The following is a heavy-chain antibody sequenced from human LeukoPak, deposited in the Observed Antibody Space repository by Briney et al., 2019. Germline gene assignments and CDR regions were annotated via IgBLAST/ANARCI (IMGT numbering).Heavy chain of an antibody. CDR2: INPNSGGT. D-gene: IGHD3-10*01. J-gene: IGHJ4*02. Sequence: GASVKVSCKASGYTFTGYYMHWVRQAPGQGLEWMGWINPNSGGTNYAQKFQGRVTMTRDTSISTAYMELSRLRSDDTAVYYCARGGALWFGELLFPSFDYWGQGTLVTVSS. CDR3: ARGGALWFGELLFPSFDY. CDR1: GYTFTGYY. V-gene: IGHV1-2*02.